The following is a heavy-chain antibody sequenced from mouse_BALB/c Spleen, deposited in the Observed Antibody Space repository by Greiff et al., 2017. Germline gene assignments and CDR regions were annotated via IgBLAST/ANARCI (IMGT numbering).Heavy chain of an antibody. V-gene: IGHV3-5*02. CDR2: IYYSGTI. CDR3: ARDGYGAYAMDY. Sequence: EVKLQESGPGLVKPSQTVSLTCTVTGISITTGNYRWSWIRQFPGNKLEWIGYIYYSGTITYNPSLTSRTTITRDTSKNQFFLEMNSLTAEDTATYYCARDGYGAYAMDYWGQGTSVTVSS. D-gene: IGHD2-14*01. J-gene: IGHJ4*01. CDR1: GISITTGNYR.